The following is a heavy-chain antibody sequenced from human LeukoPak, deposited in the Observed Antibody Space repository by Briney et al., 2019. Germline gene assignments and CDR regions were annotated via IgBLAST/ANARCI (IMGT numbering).Heavy chain of an antibody. CDR2: LTNDGAYT. Sequence: GGSLRLSCAASGFTFSTYDMHWVRQAPGKGLEYVSGLTNDGAYTYYADSVKGRFTISRDDSMNTLYLQMGSLRAEDMAVYYCARGRYFGDYLESWGQGTLVTVSS. V-gene: IGHV3-64*02. J-gene: IGHJ4*02. CDR3: ARGRYFGDYLES. CDR1: GFTFSTYD. D-gene: IGHD4-17*01.